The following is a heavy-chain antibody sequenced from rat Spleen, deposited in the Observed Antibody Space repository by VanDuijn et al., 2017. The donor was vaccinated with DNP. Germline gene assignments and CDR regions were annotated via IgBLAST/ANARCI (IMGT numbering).Heavy chain of an antibody. D-gene: IGHD1-4*01. CDR2: MSSGGST. CDR1: GFSLTSYT. CDR3: ARSHSTGLTWFAY. Sequence: QVQLKESGPDLVQPSQTLSLTCTVSGFSLTSYTLTWVRQPPGKGLEWIAAMSSGGSTYYNSALKSRLSISRDTSKSQVFLGMNSLQTEDTAMYFCARSHSTGLTWFAYWGQGTLVTVSS. J-gene: IGHJ3*01. V-gene: IGHV2-6*01.